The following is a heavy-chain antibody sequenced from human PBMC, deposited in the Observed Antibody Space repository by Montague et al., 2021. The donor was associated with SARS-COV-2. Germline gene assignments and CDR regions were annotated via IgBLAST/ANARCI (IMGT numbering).Heavy chain of an antibody. D-gene: IGHD5-12*01. CDR2: IYYNTGNT. Sequence: SETLSLTCSVSGGSISDYYWNWIRQPPGKGLEWIGYIYYNTGNTNYNPFLQSRVTISLDTSKNLFSLNLRSVTAADTALYFCARGTGYDYYFDCWGLGTLVTVSS. CDR1: GGSISDYY. J-gene: IGHJ4*02. V-gene: IGHV4-59*01. CDR3: ARGTGYDYYFDC.